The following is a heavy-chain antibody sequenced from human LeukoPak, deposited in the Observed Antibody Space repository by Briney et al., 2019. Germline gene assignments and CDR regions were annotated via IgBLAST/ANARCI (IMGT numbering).Heavy chain of an antibody. V-gene: IGHV4-34*01. J-gene: IGHJ4*02. D-gene: IGHD6-19*01. CDR2: INESGSS. CDR3: ARGPHQQWPPMQY. CDR1: GGSLSGYH. Sequence: PSETLSLTCAVYGGSLSGYHWTWIRQPPGKGLEYIGEINESGSSIYNPSLKNRVTISVDTSKKQISVNLPSVTAADTGVYYCARGPHQQWPPMQYWGQGALVTVSS.